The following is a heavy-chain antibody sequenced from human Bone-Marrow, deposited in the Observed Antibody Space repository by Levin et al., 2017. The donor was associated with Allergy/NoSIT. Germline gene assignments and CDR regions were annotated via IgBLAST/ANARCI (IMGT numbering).Heavy chain of an antibody. V-gene: IGHV1-46*01. Sequence: PGGSLRLSCKASGYTFTTRYIHWLRQAPGQGLEWVGLINPDSGTTGYALRFRGRVTMTRDTSTGTVYMEINSLKSGETAVYFCARDSGHDDVLTGYYGDFDHWGQGALVTVSS. CDR1: GYTFTTRY. CDR2: INPDSGTT. CDR3: ARDSGHDDVLTGYYGDFDH. D-gene: IGHD3-9*01. J-gene: IGHJ4*02.